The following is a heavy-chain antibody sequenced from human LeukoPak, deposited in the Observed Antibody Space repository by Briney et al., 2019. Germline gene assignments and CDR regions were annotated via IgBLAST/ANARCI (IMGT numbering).Heavy chain of an antibody. CDR1: GFTLSSYE. CDR3: ARDKGTSYLSSFDY. Sequence: PGGSLRLSCTGSGFTLSSYEMTWIRQAPGTGLEWVSSIGYSGDSPYYADSVKGRFTISRDNSKNTLYLQMNSLRAADTAVYYCARDKGTSYLSSFDYWGQGTLVTVSS. CDR2: IGYSGDSP. J-gene: IGHJ4*02. V-gene: IGHV3-23*01. D-gene: IGHD6-6*01.